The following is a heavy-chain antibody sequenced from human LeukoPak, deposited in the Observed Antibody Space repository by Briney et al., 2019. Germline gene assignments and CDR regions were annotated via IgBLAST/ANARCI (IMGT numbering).Heavy chain of an antibody. J-gene: IGHJ4*02. D-gene: IGHD1-7*01. V-gene: IGHV3-74*01. CDR3: ARVTSRTGTIFDS. Sequence: GGSLRLSCAACGFTFSICWMHWVRQDPGKGLVWVARINSDGSSTSYADSVKGRFTISRDNAKNTLYLQMSSLRVEDTAVYYCARVTSRTGTIFDSWGQGTLVTVSS. CDR2: INSDGSST. CDR1: GFTFSICW.